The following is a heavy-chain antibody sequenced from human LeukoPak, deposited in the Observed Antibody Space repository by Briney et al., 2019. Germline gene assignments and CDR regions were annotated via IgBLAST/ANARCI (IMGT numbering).Heavy chain of an antibody. D-gene: IGHD2-2*02. J-gene: IGHJ4*02. CDR1: GFTFSSYA. CDR3: ARGPYTDY. Sequence: TGRSLRLSCAASGFTFSSYAMHWVRQAPGKGLEWVAVISYDGSNKYYADSVKGRFTISRDNAKNSLYLQMNSLRAEDTAVYYCARGPYTDYWGQGTLVTVS. CDR2: ISYDGSNK. V-gene: IGHV3-30*04.